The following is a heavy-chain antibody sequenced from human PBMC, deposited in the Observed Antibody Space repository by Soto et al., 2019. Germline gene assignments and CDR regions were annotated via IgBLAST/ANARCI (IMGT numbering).Heavy chain of an antibody. J-gene: IGHJ6*02. Sequence: GASVKVSCKASGYTFTSYAMHWVRQAPGQRLEWMGWINAGNGNTKYSQKFQGRVTITRDTSASTAYMELSSLRSEDTAVYYCARENRYFQKAVAGLLPYYYYGMDVWGQGTTVTVSS. CDR3: ARENRYFQKAVAGLLPYYYYGMDV. CDR2: INAGNGNT. CDR1: GYTFTSYA. V-gene: IGHV1-3*01. D-gene: IGHD6-19*01.